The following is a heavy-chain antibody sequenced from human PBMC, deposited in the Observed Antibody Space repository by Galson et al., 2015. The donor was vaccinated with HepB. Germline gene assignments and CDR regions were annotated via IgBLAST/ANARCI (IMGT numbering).Heavy chain of an antibody. V-gene: IGHV3-11*01. J-gene: IGHJ4*02. D-gene: IGHD4-17*01. CDR2: ISSSGSTI. Sequence: SLRLSCAASGFTFSDYYMSWIRQAPGKGLEWVSYISSSGSTIYYADSVKGRFTISRDNAKNSLYLHMNSLRAEDTAVYYCARDKSPGDYGDFDYWGQGTLVTVSS. CDR1: GFTFSDYY. CDR3: ARDKSPGDYGDFDY.